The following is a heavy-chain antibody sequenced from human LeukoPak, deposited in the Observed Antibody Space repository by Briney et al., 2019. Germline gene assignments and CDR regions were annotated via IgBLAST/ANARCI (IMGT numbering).Heavy chain of an antibody. CDR3: ARDTGYFDY. Sequence: SLKVSCKASGGTFSIYTISWVRQAPGQGLEWMGRIIPILGIANYAQKFQGRVTITADKSTSTAYMELSSLRSEDTAVYYCARDTGYFDYWGQGTLVTVSS. CDR1: GGTFSIYT. CDR2: IIPILGIA. V-gene: IGHV1-69*04. D-gene: IGHD1-14*01. J-gene: IGHJ4*02.